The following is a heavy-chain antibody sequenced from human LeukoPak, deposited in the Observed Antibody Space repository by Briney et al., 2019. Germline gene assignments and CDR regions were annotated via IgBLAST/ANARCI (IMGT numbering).Heavy chain of an antibody. D-gene: IGHD1-26*01. CDR1: GFTFSRSW. CDR3: AKGGYRRVGATTVDY. CDR2: IRYDGSNK. J-gene: IGHJ4*02. Sequence: PGGSLRLSCVASGFTFSRSWMHWVRQAPGKGLEWVAFIRYDGSNKYYADSVKGRFTISRDNSKNTLYLQMNSLRAEDTAVYYCAKGGYRRVGATTVDYWGQGTLVTVSS. V-gene: IGHV3-30*02.